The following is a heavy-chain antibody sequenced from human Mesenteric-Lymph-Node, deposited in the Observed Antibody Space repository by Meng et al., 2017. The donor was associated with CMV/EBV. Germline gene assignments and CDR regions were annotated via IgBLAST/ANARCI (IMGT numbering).Heavy chain of an antibody. V-gene: IGHV4-61*08. CDR3: ARDSLGYCSSTSCWYNWFDP. D-gene: IGHD2-2*01. J-gene: IGHJ5*02. CDR2: IYYSGST. CDR1: GGSISSDGYY. Sequence: SETLSLTCSVSGGSISSDGYYWSWIRQPPGKGLEWIGYIYYSGSTNYNPSLKSRVTISVDTSKNQFSLKLSSVTAADTAVYYCARDSLGYCSSTSCWYNWFDPWGQGTLVTVSS.